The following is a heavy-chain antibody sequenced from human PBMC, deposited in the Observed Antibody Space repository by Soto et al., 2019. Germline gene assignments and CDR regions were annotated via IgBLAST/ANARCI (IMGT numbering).Heavy chain of an antibody. D-gene: IGHD4-17*01. V-gene: IGHV3-11*06. J-gene: IGHJ4*02. CDR3: ARVSSVLTVTTESFYFDY. CDR2: ISSSSSYT. Sequence: GESLKISCAASGFTFSDYYMSWIRQAPGKGLEWVSYISSSSSYTNYADSVKGRFTISRDNAKNSLYLQMNSLRAEDTAVYYCARVSSVLTVTTESFYFDYWGQGTLVTVSS. CDR1: GFTFSDYY.